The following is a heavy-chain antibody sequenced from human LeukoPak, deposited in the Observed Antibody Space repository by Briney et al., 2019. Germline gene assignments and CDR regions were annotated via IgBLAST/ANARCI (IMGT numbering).Heavy chain of an antibody. CDR3: ARFDSSGYSTEGWFDP. CDR1: GGSISSTRYY. Sequence: SETLSLTCTVSGGSISSTRYYWSWIRQPPGKGLEWIGYIYYSGSTNYNPSLKSRVTISVDTSKNQFSLKLSSVTAADTAVYYCARFDSSGYSTEGWFDPWGQGTLVTVSS. J-gene: IGHJ5*02. V-gene: IGHV4-61*01. D-gene: IGHD3-22*01. CDR2: IYYSGST.